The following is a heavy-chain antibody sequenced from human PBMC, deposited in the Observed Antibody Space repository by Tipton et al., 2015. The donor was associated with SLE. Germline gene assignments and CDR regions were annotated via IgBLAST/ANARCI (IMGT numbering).Heavy chain of an antibody. CDR3: ARDPMLDY. D-gene: IGHD2-8*01. J-gene: IGHJ4*02. CDR2: ISSGGTIV. V-gene: IGHV3-48*03. Sequence: SLRLSCAASQFTFSSYEMNWVRQAPGKGLEWVSYISSGGTIVYYADSVKGRFTISRDDSKNTLYLQMNSLSVEDTALYYCARDPMLDYWGPGTLVTVSS. CDR1: QFTFSSYE.